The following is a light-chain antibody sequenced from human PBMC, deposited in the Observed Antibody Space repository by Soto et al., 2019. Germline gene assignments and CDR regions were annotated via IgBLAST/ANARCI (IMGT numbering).Light chain of an antibody. CDR2: GAS. Sequence: EKALTQSPVTLSLSPGERATLSCRASQSVSSNLAWYQQRPGQAPRLLIYGASTRASGVPDRFSGSGSGTEFILTISSLQSEDFATYYCQQSYTTPITFGQGTRLEIK. J-gene: IGKJ5*01. CDR1: QSVSSN. V-gene: IGKV3-15*01. CDR3: QQSYTTPIT.